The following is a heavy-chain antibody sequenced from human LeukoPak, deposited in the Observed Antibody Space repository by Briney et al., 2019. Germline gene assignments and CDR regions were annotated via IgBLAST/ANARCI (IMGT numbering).Heavy chain of an antibody. CDR2: ISGSGGST. J-gene: IGHJ5*02. Sequence: PGRSLRLSCAASGFTFDDYAMHWVRQAPGKGLEWVSAISGSGGSTYYADSVKGRFTISRDNSKNTLYLQMNSLRAEDTAVYYCAKDLNIVVSESNWFDPWGQGTLVTVSS. V-gene: IGHV3-23*01. CDR1: GFTFDDYA. D-gene: IGHD2-21*01. CDR3: AKDLNIVVSESNWFDP.